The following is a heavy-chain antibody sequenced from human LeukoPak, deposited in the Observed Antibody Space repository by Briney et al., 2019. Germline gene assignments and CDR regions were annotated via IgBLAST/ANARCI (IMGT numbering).Heavy chain of an antibody. Sequence: GSSVKVSCKASGGTFSSYTISWVRQAPGQGLEWMGWISANNGNTKYAQKFQGRVTMTTDTSTTTAYMEVRSLRSDDTAMYYCARDIGQQLVRWFDPWGQGTLVTVSS. D-gene: IGHD6-13*01. CDR3: ARDIGQQLVRWFDP. CDR1: GGTFSSYT. CDR2: ISANNGNT. J-gene: IGHJ5*02. V-gene: IGHV1-18*01.